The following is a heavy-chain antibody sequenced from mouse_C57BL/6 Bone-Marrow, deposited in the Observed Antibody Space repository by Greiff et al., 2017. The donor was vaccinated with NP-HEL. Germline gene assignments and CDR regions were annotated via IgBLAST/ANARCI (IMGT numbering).Heavy chain of an antibody. D-gene: IGHD1-1*01. J-gene: IGHJ2*01. CDR2: IHPNSGST. Sequence: QVQLQQPGAELVKPGASVKLSCKASGYTFTSYWMHWVKQRPGQGLEWIGMIHPNSGSTHYNEKFQSKAPLTVDKSSSTAYMQRSSRTAEDSAVYYCARYAAFYYGSSSRDFDYWGQGTTLTVSS. V-gene: IGHV1-64*01. CDR3: ARYAAFYYGSSSRDFDY. CDR1: GYTFTSYW.